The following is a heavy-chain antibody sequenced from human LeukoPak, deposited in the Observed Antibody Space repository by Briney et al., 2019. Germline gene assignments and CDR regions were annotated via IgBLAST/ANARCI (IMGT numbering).Heavy chain of an antibody. V-gene: IGHV4-4*07. Sequence: PSETLSLTCIVSGDSISSYYWSWIRQPAGKGLEWIGHIYTSGNTNHNPSLKSRVTISVDKSKNQFSLKLRSVTAADTAVYYCARGVTIFGGTYSDYWGQGTLVTVSS. D-gene: IGHD3-3*01. CDR2: IYTSGNT. CDR3: ARGVTIFGGTYSDY. CDR1: GDSISSYY. J-gene: IGHJ4*02.